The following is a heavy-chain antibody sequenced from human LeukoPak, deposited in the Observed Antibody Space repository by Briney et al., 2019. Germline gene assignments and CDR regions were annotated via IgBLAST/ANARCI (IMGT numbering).Heavy chain of an antibody. CDR2: INPNSGGT. Sequence: EASVKVSCKASGYTFTSYDINWVRQAPGQGLEWMGWINPNSGGTNYAQKFQGRVTMTRDTSISTAYMELSRLRSDDTAVYYCARDIYRSTYYYGSGSVYWGQGTLVTVSS. CDR1: GYTFTSYD. V-gene: IGHV1-2*02. D-gene: IGHD3-10*01. J-gene: IGHJ4*02. CDR3: ARDIYRSTYYYGSGSVY.